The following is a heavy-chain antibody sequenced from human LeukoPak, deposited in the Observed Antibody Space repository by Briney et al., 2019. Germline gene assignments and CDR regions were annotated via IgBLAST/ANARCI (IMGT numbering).Heavy chain of an antibody. CDR2: ISSSSINI. D-gene: IGHD6-6*01. Sequence: PGGSLRLSCAVSGLTFSSYSMSWVRQAPGKGLEWVSCISSSSINIYYADSVKGRFTLSRDNAKNSLYLQMNSLRAEDTAVYYCARGYSSSSSGYDYWGQGTLVTVSS. CDR1: GLTFSSYS. J-gene: IGHJ4*02. CDR3: ARGYSSSSSGYDY. V-gene: IGHV3-21*01.